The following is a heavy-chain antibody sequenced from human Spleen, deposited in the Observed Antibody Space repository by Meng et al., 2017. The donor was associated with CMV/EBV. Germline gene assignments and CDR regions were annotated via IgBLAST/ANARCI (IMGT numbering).Heavy chain of an antibody. CDR2: IYYSGST. J-gene: IGHJ3*02. V-gene: IGHV4-39*07. Sequence: GSLRLSCTVSGGSISSSSYYWGWIRQPPGKGLEWIGSIYYSGSTYYNPSLKSRVTISVDTSKNQFSLKLSSVTAADTAVYYCAHVSYYYDSTGYRHVDAFDIWGQGTVVTVSS. CDR3: AHVSYYYDSTGYRHVDAFDI. CDR1: GGSISSSSYY. D-gene: IGHD3-22*01.